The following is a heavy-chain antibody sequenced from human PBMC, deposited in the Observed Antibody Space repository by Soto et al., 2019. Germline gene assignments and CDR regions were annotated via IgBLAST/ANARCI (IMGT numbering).Heavy chain of an antibody. J-gene: IGHJ4*02. V-gene: IGHV3-30*09. Sequence: QVQLVESGGGVVQPGRSLRLSCAASGFIFSDYAMHWVRQAPGKGLEWVAVISHGGDNKYYADSVRGRFAISRDNLKNTLDLQMNSLNPEDTAVYHCAKARHSTSWYGLEADFWGQGTLVTVSS. CDR2: ISHGGDNK. CDR1: GFIFSDYA. D-gene: IGHD6-13*01. CDR3: AKARHSTSWYGLEADF.